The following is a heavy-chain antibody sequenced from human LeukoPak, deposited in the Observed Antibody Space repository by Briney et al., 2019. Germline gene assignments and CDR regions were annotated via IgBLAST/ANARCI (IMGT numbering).Heavy chain of an antibody. V-gene: IGHV3-21*01. CDR1: GFTFNTYT. CDR3: AKDWRFIISIPYYYYYIDV. J-gene: IGHJ6*03. Sequence: GGSLRLSCAASGFTFNTYTMNWVRQAPGKGLKWVSSISSSSSYIYYADSVKGRFTISRDNSKNTLYLQMNSLRAEDTAVYYCAKDWRFIISIPYYYYYIDVWGKGTTVTVSS. D-gene: IGHD3-3*02. CDR2: ISSSSSYI.